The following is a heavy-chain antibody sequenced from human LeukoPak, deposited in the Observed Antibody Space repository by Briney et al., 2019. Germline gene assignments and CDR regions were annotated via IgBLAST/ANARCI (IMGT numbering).Heavy chain of an antibody. CDR1: GFTFSIYS. CDR3: ARGSSDYLLDY. V-gene: IGHV3-21*01. CDR2: ISSSSSYI. J-gene: IGHJ4*02. D-gene: IGHD4-17*01. Sequence: GGSLRLSCAASGFTFSIYSMSWVRQAPGKGLEWVSSISSSSSYIYYADSVKGRFTISRDNAKNSLYLQMNSLRAEDTAVYYCARGSSDYLLDYWGQGTLVTVSS.